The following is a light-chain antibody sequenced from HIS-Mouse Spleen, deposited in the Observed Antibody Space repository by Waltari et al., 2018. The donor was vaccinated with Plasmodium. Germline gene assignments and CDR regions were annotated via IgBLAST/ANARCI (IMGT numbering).Light chain of an antibody. V-gene: IGKV1-13*02. Sequence: AIQLTQSPSSLSASAGDRVIITCRASQGISSSLAWYHQKPGKAPKLLIYDAYSLGSGVPSRFSGSGSGTEFTLTISSLQPEDFASYYCQQFNSYPLTFGGGTKVEI. J-gene: IGKJ4*01. CDR3: QQFNSYPLT. CDR1: QGISSS. CDR2: DAY.